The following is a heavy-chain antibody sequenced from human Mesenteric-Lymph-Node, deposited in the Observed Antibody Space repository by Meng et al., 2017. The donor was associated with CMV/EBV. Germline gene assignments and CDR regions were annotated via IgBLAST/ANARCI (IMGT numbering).Heavy chain of an antibody. J-gene: IGHJ4*02. CDR1: GDITSGGYY. CDR3: ASYYYGRAAFDY. Sequence: TCTGVGDITSGGYYWGWIRQHPGKGLEWIGYIFYTGNNYYNPSLQNRLIISIDKSRSQFSLKLTSVTAADTARYFCASYYYGRAAFDYWGQSTLVTVSS. D-gene: IGHD3-22*01. V-gene: IGHV4-31*02. CDR2: IFYTGNN.